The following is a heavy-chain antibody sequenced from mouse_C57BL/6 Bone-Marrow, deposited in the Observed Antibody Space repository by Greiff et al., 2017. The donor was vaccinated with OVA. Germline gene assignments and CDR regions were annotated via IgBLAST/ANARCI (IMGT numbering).Heavy chain of an antibody. CDR3: AIPTAQASWFAY. CDR2: IDPSDSYT. Sequence: VQLQQPGAELVRPGTSVKLSCKASGYTFTSYWMHWVKQRPGQGLEWIGVIDPSDSYTNYNQKFKGKATLTVDTSSSTAYMQLSSLTSEDSAVYYCAIPTAQASWFAYWGQGTLVTVSA. V-gene: IGHV1-59*01. J-gene: IGHJ3*01. D-gene: IGHD3-2*02. CDR1: GYTFTSYW.